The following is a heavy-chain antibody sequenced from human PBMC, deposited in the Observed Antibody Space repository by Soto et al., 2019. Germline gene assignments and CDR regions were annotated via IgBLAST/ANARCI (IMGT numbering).Heavy chain of an antibody. V-gene: IGHV3-7*01. CDR1: EFTFSSHW. J-gene: IGHJ4*02. CDR2: IKQDGSEK. D-gene: IGHD6-19*01. Sequence: EVPLVESGGGLVQPGGSLRLSCEASEFTFSSHWMSWVRQAPGKGLEWVANIKQDGSEKYYVDSVKGRFTISRDNAMNSLFLQMNSLRTEDTAVYYCARDRPEAGRSVFDYWGQGTLVTVSS. CDR3: ARDRPEAGRSVFDY.